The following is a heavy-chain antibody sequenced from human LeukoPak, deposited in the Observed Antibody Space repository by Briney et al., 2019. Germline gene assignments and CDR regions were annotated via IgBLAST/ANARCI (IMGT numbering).Heavy chain of an antibody. D-gene: IGHD4-17*01. CDR2: ISAYNGNT. Sequence: ASVKVSCKASGYTFTCYGISWVRQAPGQGLEWMGWISAYNGNTNYAQKLQGRVTMTTDTSTSTAYMELRSLRSDDAAVYYCASPSKVDYGDYATDIWGQGTMVTVSS. J-gene: IGHJ3*02. CDR3: ASPSKVDYGDYATDI. V-gene: IGHV1-18*01. CDR1: GYTFTCYG.